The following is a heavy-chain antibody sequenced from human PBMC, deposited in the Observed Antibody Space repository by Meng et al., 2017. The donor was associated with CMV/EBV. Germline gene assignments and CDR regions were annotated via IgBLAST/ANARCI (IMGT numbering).Heavy chain of an antibody. V-gene: IGHV4-59*01. CDR2: IYYSGST. CDR1: GGSISSYY. J-gene: IGHJ4*02. Sequence: ESLKISCPVSGGSISSYYWSWIRQPPGKGLEWIGYIYYSGSTNYNPSLKSRVTISVDTSKNQFSLKLSSVTAADTAVYYCARGKVDIVNWGQGTLVTVSS. CDR3: ARGKVDIVN. D-gene: IGHD5-12*01.